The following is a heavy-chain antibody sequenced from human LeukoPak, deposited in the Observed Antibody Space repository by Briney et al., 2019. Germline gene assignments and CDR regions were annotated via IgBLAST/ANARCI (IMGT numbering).Heavy chain of an antibody. D-gene: IGHD3-10*01. Sequence: PGRSLRLSCAASGFTFDDYAMHWVRQAPGKGLEWVSGISWNSGSIGYADSVKGRFTISRDNAKNSLYLQMNSLRAEDTALYYCAKDRGFGELTHGRHYYYYGMDVWGQGTTVTVSS. CDR1: GFTFDDYA. CDR3: AKDRGFGELTHGRHYYYYGMDV. J-gene: IGHJ6*02. CDR2: ISWNSGSI. V-gene: IGHV3-9*01.